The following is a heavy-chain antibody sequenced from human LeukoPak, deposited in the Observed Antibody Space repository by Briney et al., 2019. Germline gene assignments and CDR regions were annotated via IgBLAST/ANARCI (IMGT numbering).Heavy chain of an antibody. CDR3: ARTGYSSGWLPI. D-gene: IGHD6-19*01. CDR1: GFXFSSYW. CDR2: IKEDGSEK. V-gene: IGHV3-7*05. J-gene: IGHJ3*02. Sequence: PGGSLRLSCAASGFXFSSYWITWVRQAPGKGLEWVANIKEDGSEKHYVDSVKGRFTISRDNARKSLYLQMNSLRAEDTAVYYCARTGYSSGWLPIWGQGTMVTVSS.